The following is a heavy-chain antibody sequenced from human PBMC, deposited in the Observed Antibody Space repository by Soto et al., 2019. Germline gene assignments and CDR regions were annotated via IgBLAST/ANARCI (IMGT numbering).Heavy chain of an antibody. J-gene: IGHJ4*02. CDR3: SLSSTVVGESSNSLPIDY. CDR2: ISAYNGNT. D-gene: IGHD6-19*01. V-gene: IGHV1-18*01. CDR1: G. Sequence: GRRSARQSKEKGREWMGWISAYNGNTNYAQKLQGRVTMTTDTSISTAYMELSSLTSDDTAVYYCSLSSTVVGESSNSLPIDYSGQAPLVTVHS.